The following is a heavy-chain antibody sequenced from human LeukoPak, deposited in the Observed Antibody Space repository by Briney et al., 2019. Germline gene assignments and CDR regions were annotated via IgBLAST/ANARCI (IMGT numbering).Heavy chain of an antibody. CDR3: ARGVGYRDAFDI. V-gene: IGHV4-39*07. CDR2: IYYSGST. Sequence: SETLSLTCTVSGGSISSSSYYWGWNRQPPGKGLEWIGSIYYSGSTNYNPSLKSRVTISVDTSKNQFSLKLSSVTAADTAVYYCARGVGYRDAFDIWGQGTMVTVFS. J-gene: IGHJ3*02. CDR1: GGSISSSSYY. D-gene: IGHD1-26*01.